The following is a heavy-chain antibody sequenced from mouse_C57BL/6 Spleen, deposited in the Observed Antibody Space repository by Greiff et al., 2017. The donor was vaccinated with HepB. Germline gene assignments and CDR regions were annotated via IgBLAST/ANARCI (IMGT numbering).Heavy chain of an antibody. V-gene: IGHV1-82*01. CDR3: AVLSFDY. J-gene: IGHJ2*01. CDR1: GYAFSSSW. CDR2: IYPGDGDT. Sequence: QVQLQQSGPELVKPGASVKISCKASGYAFSSSWMNWVKQRPGKGLEWIGRIYPGDGDTNYNGKFKGQATLTADKSSSTAYMQLSSLTSDDSAVYFCAVLSFDYWGQGTTLTVSS.